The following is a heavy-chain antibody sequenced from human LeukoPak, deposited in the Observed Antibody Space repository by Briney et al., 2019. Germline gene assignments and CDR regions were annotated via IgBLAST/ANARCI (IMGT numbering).Heavy chain of an antibody. J-gene: IGHJ4*02. V-gene: IGHV3-33*08. Sequence: PGRSLRLSCAASGFTFSSYGMHWVRQAPGKGLEWVAVIWYDGSNKYYADSVKGRFTISRDNSKTTLYLQMNSLRAEDTAVYYCARGSVGYDFWSGYPEYYYDYWGQGTLVTVSS. CDR3: ARGSVGYDFWSGYPEYYYDY. CDR2: IWYDGSNK. CDR1: GFTFSSYG. D-gene: IGHD3-3*01.